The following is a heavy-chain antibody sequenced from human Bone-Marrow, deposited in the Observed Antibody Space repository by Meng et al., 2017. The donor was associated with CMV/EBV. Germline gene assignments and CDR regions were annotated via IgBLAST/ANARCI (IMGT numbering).Heavy chain of an antibody. J-gene: IGHJ4*02. CDR1: GFTFTSYW. Sequence: GESLKISCAASGFTFTSYWIGWVRQMPGKGLEWMGIIYPGDSDTRYSPSFQGQVTISADKYISTAYLQWSSLTASDTAMYYCARQGKQQLINYFDYWGQGTLVTVSS. CDR2: IYPGDSDT. CDR3: ARQGKQQLINYFDY. D-gene: IGHD6-13*01. V-gene: IGHV5-51*01.